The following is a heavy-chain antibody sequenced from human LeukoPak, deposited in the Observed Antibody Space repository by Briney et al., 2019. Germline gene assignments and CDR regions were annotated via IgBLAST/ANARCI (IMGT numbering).Heavy chain of an antibody. J-gene: IGHJ5*02. V-gene: IGHV4-34*01. D-gene: IGHD4-17*01. CDR1: GGSFSGYY. Sequence: SETLSLTCAVYGGSFSGYYWSWIRQPPGKGLEWIGEINHSGSTNYNPSLKSRVTISVDTSKNQFSLKLSSVTAADTAVYYCASLGFGPTVTTPRWFDPWGQGTLVTVSS. CDR3: ASLGFGPTVTTPRWFDP. CDR2: INHSGST.